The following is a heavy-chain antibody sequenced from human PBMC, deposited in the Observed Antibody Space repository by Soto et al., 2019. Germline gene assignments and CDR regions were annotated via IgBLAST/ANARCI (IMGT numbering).Heavy chain of an antibody. Sequence: SQTLSLTCTVSGASINSDYWTCIRQPPGKGLEWIGNLYYSGSTTYNPSLKSRLTISVDTSKNQFSPKLTSVTAADTAVYYCARDSRGVVTALDSWGQGITVTV. CDR2: LYYSGST. J-gene: IGHJ4*02. V-gene: IGHV4-59*01. CDR3: ARDSRGVVTALDS. D-gene: IGHD2-21*02. CDR1: GASINSDY.